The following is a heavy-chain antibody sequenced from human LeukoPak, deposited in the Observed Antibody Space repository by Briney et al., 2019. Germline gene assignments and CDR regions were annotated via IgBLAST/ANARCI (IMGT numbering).Heavy chain of an antibody. Sequence: GGSLRPSCAASGFTFSSYGMHWVRQAPGKGLEGVAAIWYDGSNKYYPDSVKGRFTISRDNSKNTLYLQMNSRRAEDTAVYYCARDPVRYCSSTSCPTGYFQHWGEGTLVTVSS. CDR2: IWYDGSNK. CDR3: ARDPVRYCSSTSCPTGYFQH. V-gene: IGHV3-33*01. J-gene: IGHJ1*01. D-gene: IGHD2-2*01. CDR1: GFTFSSYG.